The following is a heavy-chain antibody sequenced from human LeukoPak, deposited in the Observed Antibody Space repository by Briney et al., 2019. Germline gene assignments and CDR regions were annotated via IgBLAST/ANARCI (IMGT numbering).Heavy chain of an antibody. CDR2: ISGSGGST. D-gene: IGHD3-22*01. Sequence: PGGSLRLSCAASGFTFSSYVMSWVRQAPRKGLEWVSAISGSGGSTYYADSVKGRFTISRDNSKNTLYLQMNSLRAEDTAVYYCAKDGYYDSSGYNAFDIWGQGTMVTVSS. CDR1: GFTFSSYV. V-gene: IGHV3-23*01. J-gene: IGHJ3*02. CDR3: AKDGYYDSSGYNAFDI.